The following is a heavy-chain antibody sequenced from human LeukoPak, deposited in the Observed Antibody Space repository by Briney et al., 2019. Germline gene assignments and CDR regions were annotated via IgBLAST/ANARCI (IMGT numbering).Heavy chain of an antibody. CDR3: ARVPWEVAATSYMDV. J-gene: IGHJ6*03. Sequence: PSETLSLTCTVSGGSISSYYWSWIRQPPGTGLEWIGYIYYSGSTNYNPSLKSRVTISVDTSKNQFSLKLSSVTAADTAVYYCARVPWEVAATSYMDVWGKGTTVTISS. CDR1: GGSISSYY. CDR2: IYYSGST. D-gene: IGHD2-15*01. V-gene: IGHV4-59*01.